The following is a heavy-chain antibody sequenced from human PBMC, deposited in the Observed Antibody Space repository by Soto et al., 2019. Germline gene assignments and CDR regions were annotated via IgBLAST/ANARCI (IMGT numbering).Heavy chain of an antibody. CDR3: ARDPSDCSSTSCWGYYALDV. J-gene: IGHJ6*02. Sequence: GGSLRLSCAASGFTFSTYSMNWVRQAPGKGLEWVSSISSSGTYIHYADSLKGRFTISRDNAKNSLYLQMISLRAEDTAVYYCARDPSDCSSTSCWGYYALDVWGQGTTVTVLL. CDR1: GFTFSTYS. CDR2: ISSSGTYI. V-gene: IGHV3-21*01. D-gene: IGHD2-2*01.